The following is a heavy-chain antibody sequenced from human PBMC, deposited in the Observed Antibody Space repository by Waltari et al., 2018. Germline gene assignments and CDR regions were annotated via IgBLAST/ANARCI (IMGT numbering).Heavy chain of an antibody. D-gene: IGHD2-2*01. CDR2: INHSGST. CDR1: GGSFSGYY. J-gene: IGHJ1*01. Sequence: QVQLQQWGAGLLKPSETLSLTCAVYGGSFSGYYWSWIRQPPGKGLGWFGEINHSGSTNYNPSRKSRVTISVDTSKNQFSLKLSSVTAADTAVYYCARSRYCSSTSCDGAEYFQHWGQGTLVTVSS. V-gene: IGHV4-34*01. CDR3: ARSRYCSSTSCDGAEYFQH.